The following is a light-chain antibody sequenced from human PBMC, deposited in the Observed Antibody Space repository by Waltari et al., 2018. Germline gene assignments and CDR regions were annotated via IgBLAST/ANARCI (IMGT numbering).Light chain of an antibody. Sequence: QSVLPQPPSASAAPGPRVPISCFRSRSNIGANYVSLYQQLPGTAPKLLIYDNGKRPSGIPDRFSGSRSGTSATLGITGLQTGDEADYYCGTWDRSLNGGVFGGGTKLTVL. CDR1: RSNIGANY. CDR3: GTWDRSLNGGV. V-gene: IGLV1-51*01. CDR2: DNG. J-gene: IGLJ3*02.